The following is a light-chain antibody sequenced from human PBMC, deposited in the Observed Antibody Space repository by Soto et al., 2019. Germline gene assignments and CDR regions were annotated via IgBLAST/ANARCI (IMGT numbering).Light chain of an antibody. J-gene: IGKJ1*01. V-gene: IGKV3-15*01. CDR3: QQYNNWPQT. CDR2: GAS. CDR1: HSVSSSY. Sequence: EVVVTQSPGTLSLSPGERATLFCSASHSVSSSYLAWYQQKPGQAPRLLIYGASTRATGIPARFSGSGSGTEFTLTISSLQSEDFAVYYCQQYNNWPQTFGQGTKVDIK.